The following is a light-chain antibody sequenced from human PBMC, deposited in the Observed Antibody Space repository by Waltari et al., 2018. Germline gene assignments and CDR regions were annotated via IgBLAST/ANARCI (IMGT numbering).Light chain of an antibody. Sequence: IVMTQSPLSLTVTPGEQDSISCRYSQNLLHGNGNNYLDWYLQKPGQSPHLLIYLGSSRASGVPDRFSGSGSGTDFTLRISRVEAEDVGIYYCMQTLQTPRTFGQGTKLEI. CDR3: MQTLQTPRT. CDR2: LGS. J-gene: IGKJ2*01. V-gene: IGKV2-28*01. CDR1: QNLLHGNGNNY.